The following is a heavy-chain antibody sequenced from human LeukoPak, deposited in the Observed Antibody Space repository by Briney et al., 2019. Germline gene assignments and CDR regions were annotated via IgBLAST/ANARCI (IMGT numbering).Heavy chain of an antibody. V-gene: IGHV4-59*01. D-gene: IGHD2/OR15-2a*01. CDR1: GGSISSYY. CDR2: IYYSGST. J-gene: IGHJ4*02. Sequence: SETLSLTCTVSGGSISSYYWSWIRQPPGKGLEWIGYIYYSGSTNYHPSLKSRVTISVDTSKNQFSLKLSSVTAADTAVYYCARDGGSIGAYFDYGGQGTLVTVSS. CDR3: ARDGGSIGAYFDY.